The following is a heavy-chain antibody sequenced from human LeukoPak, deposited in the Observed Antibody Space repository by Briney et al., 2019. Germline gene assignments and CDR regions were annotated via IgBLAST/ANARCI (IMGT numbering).Heavy chain of an antibody. CDR2: ISSSSSYI. D-gene: IGHD3-10*01. CDR1: GFTFSSYS. V-gene: IGHV3-21*01. J-gene: IGHJ5*02. Sequence: GGSLRLSCAASGFTFSSYSMNWVRQAPGKGLEWVSSISSSSSYIYYADSVKGRFTISRDNAKNSLYLQMNSLRAEDTAVYYCARHLYGSGYNWFDPWGQGTLVTVSS. CDR3: ARHLYGSGYNWFDP.